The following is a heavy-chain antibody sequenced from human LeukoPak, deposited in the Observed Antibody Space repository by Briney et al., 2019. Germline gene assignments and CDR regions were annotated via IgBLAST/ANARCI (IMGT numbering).Heavy chain of an antibody. V-gene: IGHV3-23*01. CDR2: ISAGGGSA. CDR1: GFTFSSYG. CDR3: ARDSYYYGSGSYLLFQH. D-gene: IGHD3-10*01. J-gene: IGHJ1*01. Sequence: PGGSLRLSCAASGFTFSSYGMSWVRQAPGKGLEWVSGISAGGGSAHFADCVKGRFTISRDNSKNTLYLQMNSLRAEDTALYYCARDSYYYGSGSYLLFQHWGQGTLVTVSS.